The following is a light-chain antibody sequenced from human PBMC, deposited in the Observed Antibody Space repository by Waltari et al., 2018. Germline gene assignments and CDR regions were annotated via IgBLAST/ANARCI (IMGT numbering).Light chain of an antibody. J-gene: IGKJ1*01. V-gene: IGKV3-20*01. CDR1: QSVILSY. CDR2: GAS. Sequence: EIVLTQSPGTLSLSPGESATLSCRASQSVILSYLAWYQQKPGQAPRVLIHGASNRATGIPDRFSGSGSGTDFTLTISRLEPEDFAVYYCQQYGSSPWTFGQGTKVEIK. CDR3: QQYGSSPWT.